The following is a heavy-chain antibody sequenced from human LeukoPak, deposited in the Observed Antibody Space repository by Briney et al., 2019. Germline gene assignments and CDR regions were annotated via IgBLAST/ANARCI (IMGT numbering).Heavy chain of an antibody. CDR2: ISYDGSNK. D-gene: IGHD5-12*01. V-gene: IGHV3-30*04. Sequence: GRSLRLSCAASGFTFSRYAMHWVRQAPGKGLEWVAVISYDGSNKYYADSVKGRFTISRDNSKNTLYLQMNSLRAEDTAVYYCARDWGYSGYDTPLDYWGQGTLVTVSS. J-gene: IGHJ4*02. CDR1: GFTFSRYA. CDR3: ARDWGYSGYDTPLDY.